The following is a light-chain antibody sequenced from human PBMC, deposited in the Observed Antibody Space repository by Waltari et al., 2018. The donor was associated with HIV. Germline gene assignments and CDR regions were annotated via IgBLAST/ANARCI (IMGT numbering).Light chain of an antibody. Sequence: SSELTQDPAVSVALGQTVKITCQGDSRRRYSANWYQQKPGQATVVVMYGKDNRPSGIPARFSGSSSGNTGSLTITGAQAEDEADYYCDYRHNNDKHHVFGTGTKLTV. J-gene: IGLJ1*01. CDR1: SRRRYS. CDR3: DYRHNNDKHHV. CDR2: GKD. V-gene: IGLV3-19*01.